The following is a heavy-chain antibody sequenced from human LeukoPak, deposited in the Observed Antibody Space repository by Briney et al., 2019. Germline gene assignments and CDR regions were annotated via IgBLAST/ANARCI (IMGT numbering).Heavy chain of an antibody. J-gene: IGHJ3*02. V-gene: IGHV4-59*11. CDR2: ISYIGST. Sequence: PSGTPSLTCAVSADSFSSHYWTWIRQPPGKGLEWIGYISYIGSTNYNPSLKSRVTISIDASKNQFSLKLSSVTAADTAVYYCARDLVTVTKGFDIWGQGTMVSVSS. CDR3: ARDLVTVTKGFDI. CDR1: ADSFSSHY. D-gene: IGHD4-17*01.